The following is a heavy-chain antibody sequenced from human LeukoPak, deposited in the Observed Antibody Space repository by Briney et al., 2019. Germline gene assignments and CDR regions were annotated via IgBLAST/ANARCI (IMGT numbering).Heavy chain of an antibody. Sequence: KPSETLSLTCAVSGYSISSGYYWGWIRQPPGKGLEWIGSIYHSGSTYYNPSLKSRVTISVDTSKNHFSLKLTSVTAADTALYYCARPYSSTCRGSFQQWGQGTLVTVSS. CDR3: ARPYSSTCRGSFQQ. CDR2: IYHSGST. V-gene: IGHV4-38-2*01. D-gene: IGHD6-13*01. CDR1: GYSISSGYY. J-gene: IGHJ1*01.